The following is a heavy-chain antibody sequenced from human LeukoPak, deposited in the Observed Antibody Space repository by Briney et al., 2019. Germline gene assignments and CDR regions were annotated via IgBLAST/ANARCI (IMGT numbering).Heavy chain of an antibody. J-gene: IGHJ5*02. CDR2: MFHGGTS. CDR1: GYSISSGYY. V-gene: IGHV4-38-2*02. D-gene: IGHD5-12*01. Sequence: SETLSLTCTVSGYSISSGYYWGWIRQPPGKGLEWIGSMFHGGTSYYNPSLKSRVTISMDTSNNQFSLKVSSVTAADTAVYYCARSRSPGYIAHEGFDPWGQGTLVTVSS. CDR3: ARSRSPGYIAHEGFDP.